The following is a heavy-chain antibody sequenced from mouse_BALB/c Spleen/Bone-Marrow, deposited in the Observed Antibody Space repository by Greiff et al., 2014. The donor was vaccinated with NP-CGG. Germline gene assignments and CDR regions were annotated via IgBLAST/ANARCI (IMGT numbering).Heavy chain of an antibody. J-gene: IGHJ4*01. D-gene: IGHD6-1*01. V-gene: IGHV1-74*01. CDR1: DCTFTSYW. CDR2: IDPSNSET. Sequence: QVQLQQPGPELVRPGASVKMSCKASDCTFTSYWMHWVKQRPGQGLEWIGMIDPSNSETRLNQKFKDKATLNVDESSNTAYMHLSSLTSEDSAVYYCARTFQPRRAMDYWGQGSSVTVSS. CDR3: ARTFQPRRAMDY.